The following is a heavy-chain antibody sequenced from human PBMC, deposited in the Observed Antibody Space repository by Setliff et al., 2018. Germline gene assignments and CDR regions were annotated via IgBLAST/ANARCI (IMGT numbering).Heavy chain of an antibody. CDR1: GYTFTGYY. Sequence: ASVKVSCKASGYTFTGYYIHWVRQAPGHAPEWMGWINPNIGDTNYAQNFQGWVTMTSDTSISTAYMELSRLTSDDTAVYYCARVRDGLWGQGTLVTVSS. CDR2: INPNIGDT. V-gene: IGHV1-2*04. CDR3: ARVRDGL. J-gene: IGHJ4*02.